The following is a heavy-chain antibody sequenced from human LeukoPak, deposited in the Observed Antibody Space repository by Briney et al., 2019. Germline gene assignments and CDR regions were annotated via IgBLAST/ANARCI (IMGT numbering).Heavy chain of an antibody. Sequence: PGGSLRLSCAASGFTFSSYGIHWVRQAPGKGLEWVSSISSSSSYIYYADSVKGRFTISRDNAKNSLYLQMNSLRAEDTAVYYCARDSLRAAAGSDAFDIWGQGTMVTVSS. J-gene: IGHJ3*02. CDR1: GFTFSSYG. CDR3: ARDSLRAAAGSDAFDI. CDR2: ISSSSSYI. D-gene: IGHD6-13*01. V-gene: IGHV3-21*01.